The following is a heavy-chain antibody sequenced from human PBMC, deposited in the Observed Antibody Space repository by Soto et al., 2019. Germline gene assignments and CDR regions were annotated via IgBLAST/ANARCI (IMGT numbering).Heavy chain of an antibody. CDR1: GGSISSSNW. CDR3: AGFGELFYPAGPSTGGMDV. V-gene: IGHV4-4*02. J-gene: IGHJ6*02. CDR2: IYHSGST. Sequence: SETLSLTCAVSGGSISSSNWWSWVRQPPGKGLEWIGEIYHSGSTNYNPSLKSRVTISVDKSKNQFSLKLSSVTAADTAVYYCAGFGELFYPAGPSTGGMDVWGQGTTVTVSS. D-gene: IGHD3-10*01.